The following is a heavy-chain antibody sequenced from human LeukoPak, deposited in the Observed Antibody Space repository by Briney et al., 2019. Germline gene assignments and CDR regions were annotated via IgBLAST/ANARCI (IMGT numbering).Heavy chain of an antibody. D-gene: IGHD5-24*01. J-gene: IGHJ4*02. Sequence: SETLSLTCTVSGGSISTDAYNWIWIPQPPGMGLDWIMYIHHWGTTYYNTSLKLRVAISVDRSKNQFSLKLSSVTAADTAVYYCARDTGGERWLQLPYFDYWGQGTLVTVSS. CDR2: IHHWGTT. V-gene: IGHV4-30-2*01. CDR1: GGSISTDAYN. CDR3: ARDTGGERWLQLPYFDY.